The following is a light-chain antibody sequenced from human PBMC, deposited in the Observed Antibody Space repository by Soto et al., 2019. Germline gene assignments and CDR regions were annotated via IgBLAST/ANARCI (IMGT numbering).Light chain of an antibody. CDR3: QSYDSSLSGPVV. CDR2: VNS. V-gene: IGLV1-40*01. J-gene: IGLJ2*01. CDR1: SSNIGAGYD. Sequence: QSVLTQPPSVSGAPGQRVTISCTGSSSNIGAGYDVHWYQQLPGTAPKLLIYVNSNRPSGVPDRFSGSKSGTSASLAITGRQAEDEADYYCQSYDSSLSGPVVFGGGTKLTVL.